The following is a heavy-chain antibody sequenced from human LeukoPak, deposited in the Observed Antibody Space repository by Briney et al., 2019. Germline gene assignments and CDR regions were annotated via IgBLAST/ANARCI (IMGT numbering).Heavy chain of an antibody. CDR1: GFTFSNYA. CDR3: AKDYYSNNRDPILFDY. V-gene: IGHV3-23*01. J-gene: IGHJ4*02. Sequence: GGSLRLSCEVSGFTFSNYAMSWVRQTSGKGLEWVSGINENGGETHYTDSVRGRFTISRDNSKNTVYLQMSSLRAEDTAVYYCAKDYYSNNRDPILFDYWGQGTLVTVSS. D-gene: IGHD2/OR15-2a*01. CDR2: INENGGET.